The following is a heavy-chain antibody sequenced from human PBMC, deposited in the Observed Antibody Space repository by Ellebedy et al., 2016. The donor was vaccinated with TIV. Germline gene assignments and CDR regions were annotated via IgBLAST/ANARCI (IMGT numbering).Heavy chain of an antibody. CDR3: AKELVSRGSLTFDY. Sequence: GESLKISCAASGFTFSSYSMNWVRQAPGKGLEWVSYISSSSSTIYYADSVKGRFTISRDNAKNSLYLQMNSLRDEDTAVYYCAKELVSRGSLTFDYWGQGILVTVSS. CDR2: ISSSSSTI. J-gene: IGHJ4*02. V-gene: IGHV3-48*02. D-gene: IGHD6-19*01. CDR1: GFTFSSYS.